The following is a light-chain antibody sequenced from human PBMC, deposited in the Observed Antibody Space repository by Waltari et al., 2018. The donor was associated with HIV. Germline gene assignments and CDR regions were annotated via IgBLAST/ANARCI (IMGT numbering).Light chain of an antibody. CDR3: QSYDGSLNDWV. Sequence: QSVLTQPPSVSGAPGQRVTISCTGTTSNIASDYDVHCYRQSPGTSPQLLSYGDNNRPSGVPDRFSASKSGTSASLAITGLQGEDEADYHCQSYDGSLNDWVFGGGTKLTVL. CDR2: GDN. J-gene: IGLJ3*02. CDR1: TSNIASDYD. V-gene: IGLV1-40*01.